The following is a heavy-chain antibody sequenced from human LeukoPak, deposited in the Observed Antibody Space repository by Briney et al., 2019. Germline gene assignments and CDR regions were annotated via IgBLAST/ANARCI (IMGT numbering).Heavy chain of an antibody. CDR1: GFTFSSSW. D-gene: IGHD3-9*01. V-gene: IGHV3-7*01. J-gene: IGHJ4*02. Sequence: GGSLRLSCAASGFTFSSSWMHWVRQAPGKGLEWVANINQDVSEKYYVDSVKGRFTISRDNARSSLYLQMNSLRAEDTAVYYCVRGAGFITDYWGQGTLVTDSS. CDR3: VRGAGFITDY. CDR2: INQDVSEK.